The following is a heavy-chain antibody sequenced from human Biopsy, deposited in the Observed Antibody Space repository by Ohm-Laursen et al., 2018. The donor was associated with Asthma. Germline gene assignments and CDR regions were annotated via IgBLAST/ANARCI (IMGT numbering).Heavy chain of an antibody. CDR2: INAGNGNT. D-gene: IGHD3-9*01. CDR1: GYTFIHYA. CDR3: ARTYYDFLTGQVKDVFGV. J-gene: IGHJ3*01. Sequence: ASVKVSCKASGYTFIHYAIHWVRQAPGQRLEWMGWINAGNGNTKYSQKFQGRVSITRDTSAGTAYMDLSSLRSEDTATYYCARTYYDFLTGQVKDVFGVWGQGTMVTVSS. V-gene: IGHV1-3*01.